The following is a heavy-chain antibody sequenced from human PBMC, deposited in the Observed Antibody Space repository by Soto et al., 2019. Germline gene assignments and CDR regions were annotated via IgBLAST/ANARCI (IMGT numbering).Heavy chain of an antibody. CDR1: GFTFSSYA. Sequence: QVQLVESGGGVVQPGRSLRLSCAASGFTFSSYAMHWVRQAPGKGLEWVAVISYDGSNKYYADSVKGRFTISRDNSKNTVYLQMNSLRAEDTAVYYCARVPVVVTALTPDWYFDLWGRGTLVTVSS. J-gene: IGHJ2*01. CDR2: ISYDGSNK. CDR3: ARVPVVVTALTPDWYFDL. D-gene: IGHD2-21*02. V-gene: IGHV3-30-3*01.